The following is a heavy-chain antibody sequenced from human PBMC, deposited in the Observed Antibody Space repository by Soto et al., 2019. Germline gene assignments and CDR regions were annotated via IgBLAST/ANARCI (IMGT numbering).Heavy chain of an antibody. V-gene: IGHV3-23*01. D-gene: IGHD3-22*01. CDR1: GFTFSSYA. J-gene: IGHJ3*02. CDR3: ARDGRNYYDSSGRDAFDI. Sequence: VGSLRLSCAASGFTFSSYAMSWVRQAPGKGLEWVSAISGSGGSTYYADSVKGRFTISRDNSKNTLYLQMNSLRAEDTAVYYCARDGRNYYDSSGRDAFDIWGQGTMVTVSS. CDR2: ISGSGGST.